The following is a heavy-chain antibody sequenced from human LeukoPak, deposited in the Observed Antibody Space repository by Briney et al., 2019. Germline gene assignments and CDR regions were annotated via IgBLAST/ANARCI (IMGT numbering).Heavy chain of an antibody. CDR3: AGSAGLYYYYYMDV. CDR2: INWNGGST. Sequence: GGSLRLSCAASGFTFSSYWMSWVRQAPGKGLEWVSGINWNGGSTGYADSVKGRFTISRDNAKNSLYLQMNSLRAEDTALYYCAGSAGLYYYYYMDVWGKGTTVTVSS. V-gene: IGHV3-20*04. D-gene: IGHD6-13*01. CDR1: GFTFSSYW. J-gene: IGHJ6*03.